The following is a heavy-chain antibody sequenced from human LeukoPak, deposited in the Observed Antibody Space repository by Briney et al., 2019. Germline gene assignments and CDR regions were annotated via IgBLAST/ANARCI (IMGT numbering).Heavy chain of an antibody. CDR1: GGSISNSY. Sequence: PSETLSLTCTVSGGSISNSYWSWVRQPPGKGLEWIGYTSYSGSTNYNPSLKSRVTMSVDTSTDQFSLRLISVTAADTAVYYCARTVSGDYYGMVVWGQGTTVTVSS. CDR2: TSYSGST. CDR3: ARTVSGDYYGMVV. J-gene: IGHJ6*02. V-gene: IGHV4-59*08. D-gene: IGHD2-15*01.